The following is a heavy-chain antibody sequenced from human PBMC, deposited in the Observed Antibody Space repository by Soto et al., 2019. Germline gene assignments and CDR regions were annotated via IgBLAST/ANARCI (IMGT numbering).Heavy chain of an antibody. CDR3: AKDAGRNGYNEYYFDY. Sequence: PGGSLRLSCAASGFTFSTYSMNWVRQTPGKGLEWVAVISYDGSDKYYADSVKGRFTISRDNSKNTLYLQMNSLRDEDTAIYYCAKDAGRNGYNEYYFDYWGQGALVTVSS. D-gene: IGHD5-12*01. V-gene: IGHV3-30*18. CDR2: ISYDGSDK. CDR1: GFTFSTYS. J-gene: IGHJ4*02.